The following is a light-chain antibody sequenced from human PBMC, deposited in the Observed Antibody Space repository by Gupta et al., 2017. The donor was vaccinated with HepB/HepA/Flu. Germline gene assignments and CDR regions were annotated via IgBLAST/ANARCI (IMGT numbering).Light chain of an antibody. J-gene: IGKJ1*01. CDR2: KTS. Sequence: DIQMTQSPSTLSASVGDRVTITCRASQNTGYWLAWFQQKPGKAPNLLISKTSTVESGVPSRFSGSGSGTEFTLTISSLQPDDFATYYCQQYNNSPWTFGQGTKVEIK. V-gene: IGKV1-5*03. CDR1: QNTGYW. CDR3: QQYNNSPWT.